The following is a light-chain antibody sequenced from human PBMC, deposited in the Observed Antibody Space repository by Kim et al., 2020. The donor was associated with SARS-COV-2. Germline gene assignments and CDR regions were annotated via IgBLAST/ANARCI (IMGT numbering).Light chain of an antibody. J-gene: IGKJ2*01. CDR1: QSVNIN. CDR2: GAS. CDR3: QQYNNWTYT. Sequence: SVSPAERATLSCRGGQSVNINLAWHQQEPGRAPRLLIYGASTRGTAITARCSGSGSGIEFTLTISSLQSEDFAVYYCQQYNNWTYTFGQGTKLEI. V-gene: IGKV3-15*01.